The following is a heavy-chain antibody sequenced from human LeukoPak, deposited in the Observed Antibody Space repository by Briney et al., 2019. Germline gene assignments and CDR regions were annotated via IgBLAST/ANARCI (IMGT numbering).Heavy chain of an antibody. CDR2: ISGSGDRT. CDR1: RFTFNSYA. Sequence: GGSLRLSCAASRFTFNSYAMSWVRQAPGKGLEWVSAISGSGDRTFYADSVKGRLTISRDNSKNTLYLQLNTVRAEDTALYYCARGGTNYNYMDVWGNGTTVTVSS. CDR3: ARGGTNYNYMDV. D-gene: IGHD3-10*01. J-gene: IGHJ6*03. V-gene: IGHV3-23*01.